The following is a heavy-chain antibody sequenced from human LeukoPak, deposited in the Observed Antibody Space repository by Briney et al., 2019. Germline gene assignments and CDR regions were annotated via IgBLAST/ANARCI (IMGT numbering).Heavy chain of an antibody. CDR3: ARFGGYPLSSGVWFDP. V-gene: IGHV3-21*01. D-gene: IGHD5-12*01. CDR1: GFTVNSNY. Sequence: GGSLRLSCAASGFTVNSNYMSWVRQAPGKGLEWVSSISSSSSYIYYADSVKGRFTISRDNAKNSLYLQMNSLRAEDTAVYYCARFGGYPLSSGVWFDPWGQGTLVTVSS. J-gene: IGHJ5*02. CDR2: ISSSSSYI.